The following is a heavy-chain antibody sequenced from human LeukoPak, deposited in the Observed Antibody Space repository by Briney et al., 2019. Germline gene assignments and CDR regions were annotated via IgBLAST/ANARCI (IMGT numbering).Heavy chain of an antibody. Sequence: SVKVSCKASGGTFSSYAISWVRQAPGQGLEWMGRIIPILGIANYAQKFQGRVTITADKSTSTAYMELSSLRSEDTAVYYCARSRGTPTMVRGGQVMREPLYYYYGMDVWGQGTMVTVSS. D-gene: IGHD3-10*01. J-gene: IGHJ6*02. CDR2: IIPILGIA. V-gene: IGHV1-69*04. CDR1: GGTFSSYA. CDR3: ARSRGTPTMVRGGQVMREPLYYYYGMDV.